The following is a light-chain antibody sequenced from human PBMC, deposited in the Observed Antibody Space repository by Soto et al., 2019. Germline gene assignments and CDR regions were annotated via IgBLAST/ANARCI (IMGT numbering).Light chain of an antibody. CDR2: EVS. CDR1: SSDIGAFNY. Sequence: QSALTQPASVSGSPGQSITISCIGTSSDIGAFNYVSWYQQFPGKVPKLIIYEVSKRPSGVSDRFFGSKSGNTASLTIAGLQAEDEADYYCCSYRSISYEFGGGTTVTVL. V-gene: IGLV2-14*03. J-gene: IGLJ3*02. CDR3: CSYRSISYE.